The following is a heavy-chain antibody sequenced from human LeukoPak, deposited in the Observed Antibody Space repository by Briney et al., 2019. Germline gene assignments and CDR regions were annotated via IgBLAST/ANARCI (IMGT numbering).Heavy chain of an antibody. Sequence: GGSLRLSCAASGFTFSSYGMHWVRQAPGKGLEWVAAISDDGSNKYYADSVKGRFTISRDNSKNTVYLQMDSLRAEDTAVYYCAKDLENYYDSSGYVDYWGQGTLVTVSS. CDR2: ISDDGSNK. CDR3: AKDLENYYDSSGYVDY. CDR1: GFTFSSYG. J-gene: IGHJ4*02. V-gene: IGHV3-30*18. D-gene: IGHD3-22*01.